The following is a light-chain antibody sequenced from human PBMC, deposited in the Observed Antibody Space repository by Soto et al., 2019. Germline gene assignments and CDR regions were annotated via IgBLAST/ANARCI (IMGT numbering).Light chain of an antibody. J-gene: IGKJ4*01. CDR2: DAT. CDR1: QSVGSY. V-gene: IGKV3-11*01. Sequence: EIVLTQSPATLSLSLGETATLSCRASQSVGSYLAWYQQKPGQAPRLLIYDATTRATGIPAKFSGNGSGTNFTLTISSLELEDFAVYYCQQRTNSPPVTFGGGTKVDIK. CDR3: QQRTNSPPVT.